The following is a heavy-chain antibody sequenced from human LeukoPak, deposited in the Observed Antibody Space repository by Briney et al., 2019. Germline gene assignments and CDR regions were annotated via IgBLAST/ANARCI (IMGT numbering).Heavy chain of an antibody. Sequence: SQTLSLTCTVSGGSIRSGDYYWSWIRQPPGKGLEWIGYIYYSGNTYYNPSLKSRGTILVDTSKTQSSMKLSSVTAADTAVHYCARATITMMVGIPADAFDIWGQGTMVTVSS. V-gene: IGHV4-30-4*08. CDR3: ARATITMMVGIPADAFDI. D-gene: IGHD3-22*01. J-gene: IGHJ3*02. CDR1: GGSIRSGDYY. CDR2: IYYSGNT.